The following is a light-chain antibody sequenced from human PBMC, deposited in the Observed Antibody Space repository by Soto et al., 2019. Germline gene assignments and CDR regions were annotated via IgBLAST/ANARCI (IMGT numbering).Light chain of an antibody. V-gene: IGKV3-15*01. CDR1: QSVRDN. Sequence: EIVMTQSPTTLSVSPGERATLSCRASQSVRDNLAWYQQKPGQAPRLLIYGASTRATGIPARFSGNGSGTEFTRTISSLQSEDFSVYYCQHYDNWPPLFAPGTKVDIK. J-gene: IGKJ3*01. CDR3: QHYDNWPPL. CDR2: GAS.